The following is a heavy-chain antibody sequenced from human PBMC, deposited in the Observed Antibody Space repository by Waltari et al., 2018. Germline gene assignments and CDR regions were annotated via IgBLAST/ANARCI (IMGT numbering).Heavy chain of an antibody. V-gene: IGHV3-21*01. CDR2: ISSSSSYI. J-gene: IGHJ4*02. Sequence: EVQLVESGGGLVKPGGSLRLSCAASGFTFSSYSMNWVRQAPGKGLELVSSISSSSSYIYYADSVKGRFTISRDNAKNSLYLQMNSLRAEDTAVYYCARGASSSWMFDYWGQGTLVTVSS. CDR1: GFTFSSYS. D-gene: IGHD6-13*01. CDR3: ARGASSSWMFDY.